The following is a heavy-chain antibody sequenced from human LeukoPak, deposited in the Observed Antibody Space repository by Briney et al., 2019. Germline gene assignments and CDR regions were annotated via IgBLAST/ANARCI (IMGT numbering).Heavy chain of an antibody. Sequence: VKVSCKVSGYTLTELSMHWVRQAPGQGLEWMGWINPNSGGTNYAQKFQGRVTMTRDTSISTAYMELSRLRSDDTAVYYCASSVVVVAATFGFGYWGQGTLVTVSS. D-gene: IGHD2-15*01. CDR3: ASSVVVVAATFGFGY. J-gene: IGHJ4*02. CDR2: INPNSGGT. CDR1: GYTLTELS. V-gene: IGHV1-2*02.